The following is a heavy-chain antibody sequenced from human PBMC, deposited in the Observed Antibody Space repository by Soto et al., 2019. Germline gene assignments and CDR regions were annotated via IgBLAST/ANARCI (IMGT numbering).Heavy chain of an antibody. Sequence: QVQLVQSGAEVKKPGASVKVSCRASGYSFTSYFIHWVRQAPGQGLDWMGLINPSDGTTTYSQKFQCRVTMTRDTSTSTVYMELSSLRSEGTAVYYCAFSGYDTYSSAYFDYWGQGTLVTVSS. CDR3: AFSGYDTYSSAYFDY. CDR1: GYSFTSYF. V-gene: IGHV1-46*01. CDR2: INPSDGTT. J-gene: IGHJ4*02. D-gene: IGHD5-12*01.